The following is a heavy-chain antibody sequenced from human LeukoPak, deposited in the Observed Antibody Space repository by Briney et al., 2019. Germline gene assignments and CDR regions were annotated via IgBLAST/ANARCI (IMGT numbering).Heavy chain of an antibody. V-gene: IGHV4-38-2*02. CDR2: IYHSGST. CDR3: ARVVEYSYGRVPYYFDY. D-gene: IGHD5-18*01. Sequence: SETLSLTCTVSGYSISSGYYWDWIRQPPGKGLEWIGSIYHSGSTYYNPSLKSRVTISADTSKNQFSLKLSSVTAADTAVYYCARVVEYSYGRVPYYFDYWGQGTLVTVSS. CDR1: GYSISSGYY. J-gene: IGHJ4*02.